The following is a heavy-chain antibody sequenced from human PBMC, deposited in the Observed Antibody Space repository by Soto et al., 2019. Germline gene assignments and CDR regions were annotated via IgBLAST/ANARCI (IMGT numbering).Heavy chain of an antibody. CDR3: AKAFDGAEPEDYDFWSGSRSRYFDY. D-gene: IGHD3-3*01. V-gene: IGHV3-23*01. J-gene: IGHJ4*02. Sequence: GGSLRLSCAASGFTFSSYWMHWVRQAPGKGLEWVSAISGSGGSTYYADSVKGRFTISRDNSKNTLYLQMNSLRAEDTAVYYCAKAFDGAEPEDYDFWSGSRSRYFDYWGQGTLVTVSS. CDR1: GFTFSSYW. CDR2: ISGSGGST.